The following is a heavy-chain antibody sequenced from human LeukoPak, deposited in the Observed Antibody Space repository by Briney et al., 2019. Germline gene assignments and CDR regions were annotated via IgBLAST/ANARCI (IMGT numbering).Heavy chain of an antibody. Sequence: GGSLRLSRAASVFTFSSYGMHGLRQPPAKGLAGVAVQWYDGSNKYYADSVKGRFTISRDNSKNTLYLQMNSLGAEDTAVYYCAKAGRTTVTNPYFDYWGQGALVTVSS. J-gene: IGHJ4*02. CDR1: VFTFSSYG. CDR3: AKAGRTTVTNPYFDY. D-gene: IGHD4-17*01. CDR2: QWYDGSNK. V-gene: IGHV3-33*06.